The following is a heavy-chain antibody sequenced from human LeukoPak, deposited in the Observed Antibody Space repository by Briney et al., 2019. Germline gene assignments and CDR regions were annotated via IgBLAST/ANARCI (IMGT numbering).Heavy chain of an antibody. CDR2: INHSGST. D-gene: IGHD3-22*01. V-gene: IGHV4-34*01. Sequence: SETLSLTCAVYGGSFSGYYWSWIRQPPGKGLEWIGEINHSGSTNYNPSLKSRVTISVDTSKNQFSLKLSSVTAADTAVYYCARHPHNPVVVVILGFDPWGQGTLVTVSS. CDR1: GGSFSGYY. J-gene: IGHJ5*02. CDR3: ARHPHNPVVVVILGFDP.